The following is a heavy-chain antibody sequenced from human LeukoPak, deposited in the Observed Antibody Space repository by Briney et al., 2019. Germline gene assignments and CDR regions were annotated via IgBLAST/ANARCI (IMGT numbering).Heavy chain of an antibody. Sequence: ASVKVYCKASGYTFTGYYMHWVRQAPGQGLEWMGWINPNSGGTNYAQKFQGRVTMTRDTSISTAYMELSRLRSDDTAVYYCARGPMVRGVIIDWFDPWGQGTLVTVSS. CDR2: INPNSGGT. J-gene: IGHJ5*02. V-gene: IGHV1-2*02. D-gene: IGHD3-10*01. CDR1: GYTFTGYY. CDR3: ARGPMVRGVIIDWFDP.